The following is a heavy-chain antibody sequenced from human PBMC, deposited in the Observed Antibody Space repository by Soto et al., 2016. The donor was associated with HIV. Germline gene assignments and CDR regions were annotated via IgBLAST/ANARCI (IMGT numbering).Heavy chain of an antibody. Sequence: QLQLQESGPGLVKPSGTLSLTCSVSGGSIRSGQWWSWVRQSPGKGLEWIGEIYHTGSTNYNPSLKSRVTMSIDKSKNNFSLNVTSVTAADTAVYYCAKDTRYFIILLPGFDVWGQG. CDR2: IYHTGST. D-gene: IGHD3-10*01. V-gene: IGHV4-4*02. J-gene: IGHJ3*01. CDR1: GGSIRSGQW. CDR3: AKDTRYFIILLPGFDV.